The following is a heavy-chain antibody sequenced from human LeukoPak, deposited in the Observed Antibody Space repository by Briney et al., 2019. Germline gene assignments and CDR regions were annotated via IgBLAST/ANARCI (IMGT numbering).Heavy chain of an antibody. V-gene: IGHV3-30*02. J-gene: IGHJ6*03. Sequence: GGSLRLSCAASGFTFSSYGMHWVRQAPGKGLEWVAFIRYDGSNKYYADSVKGRFTISRDNSKNTLYLQMNSLRAEDTAVYYCAKDGYSRGFYYYYYMDVWGKGTTVTISS. CDR1: GFTFSSYG. D-gene: IGHD6-13*01. CDR3: AKDGYSRGFYYYYYMDV. CDR2: IRYDGSNK.